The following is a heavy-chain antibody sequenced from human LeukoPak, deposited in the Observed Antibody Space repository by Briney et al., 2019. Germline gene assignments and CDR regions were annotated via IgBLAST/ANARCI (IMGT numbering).Heavy chain of an antibody. CDR2: IIPILGIA. V-gene: IGHV1-69*10. CDR1: GGTFSSYT. J-gene: IGHJ1*01. CDR3: ARDPSDSSSWIKGYFQH. Sequence: SVKVSCKASGGTFSSYTISWVRQAPGQGLEWMGRIIPILGIAHYAQKFQGRVTITADKSTSTAYMELSSLRSEDTAVYYCARDPSDSSSWIKGYFQHWGQGTLVTVSS. D-gene: IGHD6-13*01.